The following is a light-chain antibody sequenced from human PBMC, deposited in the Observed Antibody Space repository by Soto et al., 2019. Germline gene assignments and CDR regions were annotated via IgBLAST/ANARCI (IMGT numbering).Light chain of an antibody. J-gene: IGKJ1*01. CDR2: WAS. Sequence: DIVMTQSPDSLAVSLGERATINCKSSQSVLYSSNNKNYLAWYQQKPGHPPKLLIYWASTRESGVPDRFSGSGSGTDFTLTISRLQAEDVAVYYCQQYYSTPQTFGQGTTVEIK. CDR3: QQYYSTPQT. V-gene: IGKV4-1*01. CDR1: QSVLYSSNNKNY.